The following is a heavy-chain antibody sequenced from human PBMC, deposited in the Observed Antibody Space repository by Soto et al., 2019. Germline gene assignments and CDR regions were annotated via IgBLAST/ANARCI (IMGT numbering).Heavy chain of an antibody. CDR1: GFTFSSYA. CDR2: ISGSGGST. J-gene: IGHJ3*01. D-gene: IGHD5-12*01. CDR3: AKVGPEKATNIWACDF. V-gene: IGHV3-23*01. Sequence: EVQLLASGGGLVQPGGSLRLSCAASGFTFSSYAMSWVRQAPGKGLEWVSAISGSGGSTYYADSVKGRFTISRNNSKNGVYLQMNGLRAGDTAVYYCAKVGPEKATNIWACDFGGQGTMVTVSS.